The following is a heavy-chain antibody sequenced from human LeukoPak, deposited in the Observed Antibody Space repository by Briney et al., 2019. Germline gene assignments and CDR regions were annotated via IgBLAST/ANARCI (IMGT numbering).Heavy chain of an antibody. J-gene: IGHJ4*02. V-gene: IGHV3-23*01. CDR2: ISGSGGST. CDR3: ARVAVAGTLDY. D-gene: IGHD6-13*01. Sequence: QPGGSLRLSCAASGFTFSSYAMSWVRQAPGKGLEWVSAISGSGGSTYYADSVKGGFTVSRDNSKNTLFLQMGGLRAEDMAVYYCARVAVAGTLDYWGQGTLVTVSS. CDR1: GFTFSSYA.